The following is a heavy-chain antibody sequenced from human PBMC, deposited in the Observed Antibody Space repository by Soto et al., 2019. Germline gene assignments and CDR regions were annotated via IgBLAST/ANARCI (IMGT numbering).Heavy chain of an antibody. J-gene: IGHJ4*02. Sequence: GGSLRLSCAASGFTFSSYGMHWVRQAPGKGLEWVAVIWYDGSNKYYADSVKGRFTISRDNSKNTLYLQMNSLRAEDTAVYYCARDSLSSGYSSAMVDYWGQGTLVTVSS. CDR3: ARDSLSSGYSSAMVDY. D-gene: IGHD6-19*01. CDR1: GFTFSSYG. CDR2: IWYDGSNK. V-gene: IGHV3-33*01.